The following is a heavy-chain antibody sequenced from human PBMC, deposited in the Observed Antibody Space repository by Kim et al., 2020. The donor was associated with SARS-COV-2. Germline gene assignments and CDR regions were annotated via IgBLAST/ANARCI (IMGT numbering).Heavy chain of an antibody. CDR3: ASLGPYCSSTSCSFYNWFDP. J-gene: IGHJ5*02. D-gene: IGHD2-2*01. Sequence: SETLSLTCTVSGDSNSSYYWTWIRQPPGKGLEWLGYVYYSGTTSYNPSLKSRVTISVDTSKSQFSLKLSSVTAADTAVYYCASLGPYCSSTSCSFYNWFDPWGQGTLVTVSS. CDR1: GDSNSSYY. V-gene: IGHV4-59*01. CDR2: VYYSGTT.